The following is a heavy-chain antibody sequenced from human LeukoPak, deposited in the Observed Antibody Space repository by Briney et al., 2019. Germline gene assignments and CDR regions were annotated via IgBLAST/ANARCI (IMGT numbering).Heavy chain of an antibody. CDR1: GFTFNDYG. J-gene: IGHJ1*01. CDR3: ARDEGHTVTNEYFQH. D-gene: IGHD2-2*01. CDR2: INWNGGTS. V-gene: IGHV3-20*04. Sequence: PGGSLRLSCAASGFTFNDYGMGWVRQVPGRGLEWVSGINWNGGTSDYADSVKGRFTISRDNAKNSLYLQMNSLRVEDTAVYYCARDEGHTVTNEYFQHWGQGTLVTVSS.